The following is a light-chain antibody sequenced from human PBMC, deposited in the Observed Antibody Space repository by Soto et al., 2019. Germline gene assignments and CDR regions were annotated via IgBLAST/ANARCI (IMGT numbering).Light chain of an antibody. CDR3: QQYYSYPPPT. CDR1: QGISSY. V-gene: IGKV1-8*01. Sequence: AIRMTQSPSSFSASTGDRVTITCRASQGISSYLAWYQQKPGKAPKLLIYAASTLQSRVPSRFSGSGSGTDFTLTISCLQSEDFATYYCQQYYSYPPPTFGQGTKVEIK. J-gene: IGKJ1*01. CDR2: AAS.